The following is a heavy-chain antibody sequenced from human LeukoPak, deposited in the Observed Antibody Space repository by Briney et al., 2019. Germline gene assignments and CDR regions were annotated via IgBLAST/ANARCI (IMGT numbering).Heavy chain of an antibody. CDR3: ASSSSWYVNWFDP. D-gene: IGHD6-13*01. CDR1: GFTFSSYS. Sequence: GGSLRLSCAASGFTFSSYSMNWVRQAPGKGLEWVSSISSSSSYIYYADSVKGRFTISRDNAKNSLYLQMSSLRAEDTAVYYCASSSSWYVNWFDPWGQGTLVTVSS. V-gene: IGHV3-21*01. CDR2: ISSSSSYI. J-gene: IGHJ5*02.